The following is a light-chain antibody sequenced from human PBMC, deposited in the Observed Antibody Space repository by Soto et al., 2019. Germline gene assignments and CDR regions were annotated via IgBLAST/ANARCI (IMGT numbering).Light chain of an antibody. J-gene: IGKJ5*01. Sequence: EIVLTQSPATLSLSPGERATLSCRASQSVSNYLVWYQHKPGQAPRLLIYDASNRATGIPARFSGSGSGTDFTLTISSLEPEDFAVYYCQQRSNWRRITFGQGTRLEIK. CDR2: DAS. V-gene: IGKV3-11*01. CDR3: QQRSNWRRIT. CDR1: QSVSNY.